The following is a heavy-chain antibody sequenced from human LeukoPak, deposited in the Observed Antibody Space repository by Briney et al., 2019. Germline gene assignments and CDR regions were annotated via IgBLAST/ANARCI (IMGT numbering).Heavy chain of an antibody. Sequence: GGSLRLSCAAYGFTFSSYWMSWVRQAPGKGLEWVANINQDGSEKYYVDSVKGRFTISRDNAKNSLYLQMNSLRAEGTAVYYCARVQYSGYEYYFDYWGQGTLVTVSS. CDR3: ARVQYSGYEYYFDY. CDR1: GFTFSSYW. D-gene: IGHD5-12*01. J-gene: IGHJ4*02. V-gene: IGHV3-7*03. CDR2: INQDGSEK.